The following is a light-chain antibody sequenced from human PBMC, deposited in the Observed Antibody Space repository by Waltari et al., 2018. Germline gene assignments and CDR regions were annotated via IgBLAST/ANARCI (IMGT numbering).Light chain of an antibody. CDR3: QQLNSYPRGLFT. CDR1: QGICSY. CDR2: AAS. J-gene: IGKJ3*01. V-gene: IGKV1-9*01. Sequence: IQLTQSPSSLSASVGDRVTITCRASQGICSYLAWYQQKPEKAPKLLIYAASTLQSGVPSRFSGSGSGTDFPLTISSLKPEDFATYYCQQLNSYPRGLFTFGPGTKVDIK.